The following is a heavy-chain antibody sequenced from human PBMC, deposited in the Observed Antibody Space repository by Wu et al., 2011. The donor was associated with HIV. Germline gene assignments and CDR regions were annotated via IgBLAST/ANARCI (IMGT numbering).Heavy chain of an antibody. D-gene: IGHD6-19*01. Sequence: EVQLVQSGAEMKKPGATVKISCKVSGYTFTDYDIHWVQQAPGKGLEWVGLVDPEDGETINAEKFQGRVTITADPSKDTAYMEVSSLRSDDTAVYFCATALPWLEGRHFAYWGQGTLVTVSS. CDR2: VDPEDGET. J-gene: IGHJ4*02. CDR3: ATALPWLEGRHFAY. V-gene: IGHV1-69-2*01. CDR1: GYTFTDYD.